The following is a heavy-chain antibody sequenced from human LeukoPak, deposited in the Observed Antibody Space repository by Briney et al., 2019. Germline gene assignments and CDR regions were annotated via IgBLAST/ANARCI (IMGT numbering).Heavy chain of an antibody. CDR2: ISSSSGTI. D-gene: IGHD3-10*01. Sequence: GGSLRLSCAASGFTFNSYSMDWVRQAPGKGLEWVSYISSSSGTIYYADSVKGRFTISRDNAKNSLYLQMNSLRADDTAVYYCARDSSMLRGPLVIYYFDFWGQGTLVTVSS. CDR3: ARDSSMLRGPLVIYYFDF. J-gene: IGHJ4*02. V-gene: IGHV3-48*04. CDR1: GFTFNSYS.